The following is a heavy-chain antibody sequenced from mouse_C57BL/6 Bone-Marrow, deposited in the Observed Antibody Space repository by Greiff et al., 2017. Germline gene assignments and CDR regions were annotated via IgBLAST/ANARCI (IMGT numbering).Heavy chain of an antibody. D-gene: IGHD2-2*01. CDR2: ISSKSNNYAS. J-gene: IGHJ4*01. CDR1: GFSFNTYA. V-gene: IGHV10-1*01. CDR3: VSDGYDLDY. Sequence: EVHLVESGGGLVQPKGSLKLSCAASGFSFNTYAMHWVRQAPGQGLEWVARISSKSNNYASYYADSVKDTFTISREDAESMLYLQMNNLKTEDTDMYYCVSDGYDLDYWGQGTSVTVSS.